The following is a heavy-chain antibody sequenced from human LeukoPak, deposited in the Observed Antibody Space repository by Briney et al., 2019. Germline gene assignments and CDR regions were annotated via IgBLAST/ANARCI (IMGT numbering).Heavy chain of an antibody. CDR2: IYYDGSKK. J-gene: IGHJ4*02. V-gene: IGHV3-33*01. CDR3: ARSLGETTFDS. Sequence: PGGSLRLSCAASRFTFKNYGMHWVRQAPGKGLEWVAVIYYDGSKKYYADSVKGRFTISRDNSKNTVHLEMSSLRVEDTAVYHCARSLGETTFDSWGQGTLVTVSP. D-gene: IGHD3-16*01. CDR1: RFTFKNYG.